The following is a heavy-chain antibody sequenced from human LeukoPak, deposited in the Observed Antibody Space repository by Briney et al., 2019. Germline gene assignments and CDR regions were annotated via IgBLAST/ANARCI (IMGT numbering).Heavy chain of an antibody. CDR2: INQDGSEK. CDR3: ARDLELS. V-gene: IGHV3-7*01. CDR1: GFTFSNSW. D-gene: IGHD2-15*01. J-gene: IGHJ4*02. Sequence: PGGSLRLSRAASGFTFSNSWVCWVRQAPGKGLEWVANINQDGSEKYYVDSVKGRFTISRDNAKNSLYLQMNSLRAEDTAVYYCARDLELSWGQGTLVTVSS.